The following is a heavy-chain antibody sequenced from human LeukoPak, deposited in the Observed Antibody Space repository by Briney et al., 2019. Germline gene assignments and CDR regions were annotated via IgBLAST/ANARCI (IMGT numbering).Heavy chain of an antibody. Sequence: SETLSLTCTVSGVSITSYHWSWIRQPPGKGLEWIGYISYSGSTNYNPSLKSRVTISIDTSKNQFSLKLNSVTAADTAVYYCASGGYCSSTSCYPNWFDPWGQGTLVTVSS. CDR3: ASGGYCSSTSCYPNWFDP. CDR2: ISYSGST. V-gene: IGHV4-59*01. J-gene: IGHJ5*02. D-gene: IGHD2-2*01. CDR1: GVSITSYH.